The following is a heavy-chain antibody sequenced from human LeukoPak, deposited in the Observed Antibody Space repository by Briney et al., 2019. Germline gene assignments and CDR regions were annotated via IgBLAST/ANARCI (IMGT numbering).Heavy chain of an antibody. CDR1: GGSFSGYY. V-gene: IGHV4-34*01. D-gene: IGHD5-12*01. Sequence: PSETLSLTCAVSGGSFSGYYWSWIRQPPGKGLEWIGEINHSGNTNYNPSLKSRVAISVDTSNNQFSLKLSSMTAADTAVYYCARDGDMLATIFDFWGQGTLVTVSS. J-gene: IGHJ4*02. CDR3: ARDGDMLATIFDF. CDR2: INHSGNT.